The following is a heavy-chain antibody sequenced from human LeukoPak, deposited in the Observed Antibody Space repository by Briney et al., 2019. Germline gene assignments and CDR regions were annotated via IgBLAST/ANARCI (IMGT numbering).Heavy chain of an antibody. Sequence: GASVTVSCKASGYTFTGYYMHWVRQAPGQGLEWMGWINPNSGGTNYAQKFQGRVTMTRDTSISTAYMELSRLRSDDTAVYYCARDAPRGYCSSTSCPLGNWGQGTLVTVSS. CDR3: ARDAPRGYCSSTSCPLGN. D-gene: IGHD2-2*01. CDR1: GYTFTGYY. CDR2: INPNSGGT. J-gene: IGHJ4*02. V-gene: IGHV1-2*02.